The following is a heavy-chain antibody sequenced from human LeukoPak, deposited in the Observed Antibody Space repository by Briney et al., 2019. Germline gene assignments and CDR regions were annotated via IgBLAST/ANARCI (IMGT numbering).Heavy chain of an antibody. CDR3: AKGDWGDY. Sequence: GGSLRLSCAASGFAFRIYAMNWVRQAPGKGLEWVSGISDSGDSTYYADSVKGRFTISKDNSNNTLYLQMNSLRADDTAVYYCAKGDWGDYWGQGTLVTVSS. CDR1: GFAFRIYA. D-gene: IGHD7-27*01. CDR2: ISDSGDST. J-gene: IGHJ4*02. V-gene: IGHV3-23*01.